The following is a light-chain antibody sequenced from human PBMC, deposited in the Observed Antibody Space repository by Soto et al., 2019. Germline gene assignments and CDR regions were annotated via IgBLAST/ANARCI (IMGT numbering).Light chain of an antibody. CDR2: TAS. Sequence: DIQMTQSPSSLSASVGDRVTITFRASKSINNYLSWHQQKPGKAPKLLIYTASNLHGGFPSRFSGSGSGTEFTITITSLQPEDFANYYCQETYSNLYTFGQGTKLEIK. V-gene: IGKV1-39*01. CDR3: QETYSNLYT. J-gene: IGKJ2*01. CDR1: KSINNY.